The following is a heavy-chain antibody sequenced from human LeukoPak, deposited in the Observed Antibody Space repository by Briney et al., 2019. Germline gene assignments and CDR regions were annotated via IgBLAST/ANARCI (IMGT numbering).Heavy chain of an antibody. Sequence: GRSLRLSCAASGFTFSNAWMSWVRQAPGKGLEWVGRIKSKTDGGTTDYAAPVKGRFTISRDDSKNTLYLQMNSLRAEDTAVYYCARDPTYYLRYGYFDSWGQGTLVTVSS. V-gene: IGHV3-15*01. CDR3: ARDPTYYLRYGYFDS. CDR1: GFTFSNAW. D-gene: IGHD1-26*01. CDR2: IKSKTDGGTT. J-gene: IGHJ4*02.